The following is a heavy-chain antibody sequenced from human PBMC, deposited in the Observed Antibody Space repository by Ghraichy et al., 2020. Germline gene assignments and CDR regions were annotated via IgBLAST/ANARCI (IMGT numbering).Heavy chain of an antibody. J-gene: IGHJ6*02. D-gene: IGHD5-18*01. CDR1: GYTFTTYG. CDR3: ARLVDTAMLYGMDV. Sequence: ASVKVSCKASGYTFTTYGITWVRQAPGQGLEWMGLISPHNGNTNYAQKFQGRVTMTTDTSTSTAYMELRSLRSDDTAVYYCARLVDTAMLYGMDVWGQGTTVIVSS. CDR2: ISPHNGNT. V-gene: IGHV1-18*04.